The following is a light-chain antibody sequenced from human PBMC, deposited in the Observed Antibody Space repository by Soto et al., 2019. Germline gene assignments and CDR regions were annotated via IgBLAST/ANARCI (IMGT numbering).Light chain of an antibody. CDR1: ESLRSS. V-gene: IGKV1-9*01. CDR3: QQVDSHPLT. J-gene: IGKJ4*01. Sequence: ILLTQSPSSLSASVGDRVTITCRASESLRSSLAWYQQNAGKAPKLLLYAASSLQSGVPSRFSGSGSGTDFTLTISSLQPEDFATYYCQQVDSHPLTFGGGTKVDIK. CDR2: AAS.